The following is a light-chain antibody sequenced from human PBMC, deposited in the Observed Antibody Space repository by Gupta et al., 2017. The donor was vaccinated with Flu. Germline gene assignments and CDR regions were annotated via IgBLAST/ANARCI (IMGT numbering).Light chain of an antibody. V-gene: IGKV3-15*01. CDR1: QSVDTY. CDR2: AAS. CDR3: QQYRKWPLT. J-gene: IGKJ4*01. Sequence: EILMTQSPATLSVSPGERVTLSCRASQSVDTYLAWYQQRPGQAPRLLISAASTRAAGIPARFSGGGSATDFTLTISSLQAEDFAVYYCQQYRKWPLTFGGGTKVQTK.